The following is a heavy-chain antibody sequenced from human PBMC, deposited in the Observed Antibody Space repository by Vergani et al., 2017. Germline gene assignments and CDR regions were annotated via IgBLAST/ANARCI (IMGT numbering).Heavy chain of an antibody. D-gene: IGHD1-14*01. Sequence: EVQLVESGGGLVQPGRSLRLSCAAPGFNFANYAMHWVRQAPGKGLEWVSGINDNSAIIIYTDSVRGRFTISRDNAKKSLYLQMNSLKTDDTALYYCTARRTCRDPFDVLCRGTLVIVSS. J-gene: IGHJ3*01. CDR3: TARRTCRDPFDV. CDR1: GFNFANYA. CDR2: INDNSAII. V-gene: IGHV3-9*01.